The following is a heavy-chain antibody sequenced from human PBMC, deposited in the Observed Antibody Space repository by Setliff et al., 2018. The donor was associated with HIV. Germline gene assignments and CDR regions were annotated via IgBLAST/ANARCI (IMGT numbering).Heavy chain of an antibody. CDR2: ISAYYRNT. V-gene: IGHV1-18*01. Sequence: ASVKVSCKASGYTFTNYGISWVRQAPGQGLEWMGWISAYYRNTNYAQKFQGRVSMTTEISTNTAYMELRSLTSDDTAVYYCARDSRSAITPYHFDHWGQGTLVTVSS. CDR3: ARDSRSAITPYHFDH. D-gene: IGHD1-20*01. J-gene: IGHJ4*02. CDR1: GYTFTNYG.